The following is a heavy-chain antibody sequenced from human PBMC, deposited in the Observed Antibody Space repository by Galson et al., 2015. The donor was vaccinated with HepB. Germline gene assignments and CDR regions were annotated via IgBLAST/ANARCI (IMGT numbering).Heavy chain of an antibody. CDR1: GFTFSSYA. D-gene: IGHD6-13*01. J-gene: IGHJ4*02. CDR3: ARDKGLGALEAAGAFDY. Sequence: SLRLSCAASGFTFSSYAMHWVRQAPGKGLEWVAVISYDGSNKYYADSVKGRFTISRDNSKNTLYLQMNSLRAEDTAVYYCARDKGLGALEAAGAFDYWGQGTLVTVSS. V-gene: IGHV3-30*04. CDR2: ISYDGSNK.